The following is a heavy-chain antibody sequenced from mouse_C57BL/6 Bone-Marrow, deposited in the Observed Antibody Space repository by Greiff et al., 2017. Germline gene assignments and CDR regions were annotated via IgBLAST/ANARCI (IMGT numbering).Heavy chain of an antibody. D-gene: IGHD2-5*01. V-gene: IGHV2-6*01. J-gene: IGHJ3*01. Sequence: VKLMESGPGLVAPSQSLSITCTVSGFSLTSYGVDWVRQSPGKGLEWLGVIWGVGSTNYNSALKSRLSISKDNSKSQVFLKMNSLQTDDTAMYYCARYSNFSFAYWGQGTLVTVSA. CDR1: GFSLTSYG. CDR3: ARYSNFSFAY. CDR2: IWGVGST.